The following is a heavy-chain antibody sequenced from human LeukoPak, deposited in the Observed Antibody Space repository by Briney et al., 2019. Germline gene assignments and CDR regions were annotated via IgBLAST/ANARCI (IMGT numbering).Heavy chain of an antibody. CDR3: ARAGVAGPLPV. CDR1: GGSISSYY. D-gene: IGHD6-19*01. Sequence: PSETLSLTCTVSGGSISSYYWSWIRQPPGKGLEWIGYMYYSGNTNYNPSLKSRVTISVDTSKNQFSLNLSSVTAADTAVYYCARAGVAGPLPVWGQGTMVTVSS. J-gene: IGHJ3*01. CDR2: MYYSGNT. V-gene: IGHV4-59*12.